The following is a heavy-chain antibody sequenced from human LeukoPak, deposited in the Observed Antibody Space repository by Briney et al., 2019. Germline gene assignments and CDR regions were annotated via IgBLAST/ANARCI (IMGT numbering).Heavy chain of an antibody. Sequence: PGGSLRLSCAASGFTFSSYSMNWVRQAPGKGLEWVSSISSSSSYIYYADSVKGRFTISRDNAKNSLYLQMNSLRAEDTAVYYCARQAFGGVQGSPRSAPFDYWGQGTLVTVSS. V-gene: IGHV3-21*01. CDR1: GFTFSSYS. J-gene: IGHJ4*02. D-gene: IGHD3-10*01. CDR3: ARQAFGGVQGSPRSAPFDY. CDR2: ISSSSSYI.